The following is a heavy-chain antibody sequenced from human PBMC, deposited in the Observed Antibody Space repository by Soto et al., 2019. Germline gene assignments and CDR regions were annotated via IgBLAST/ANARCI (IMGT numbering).Heavy chain of an antibody. Sequence: EVQLVESGGGLVQPGESLRLSCAGSGFMFGTCWMHWVRQTPGKGLEWVANMGPDGSFKRYVDSVKGRFTISRDNAKKSLDLKMNALEAGDGALYYRAFWVGGANSWGQG. J-gene: IGHJ4*02. CDR1: GFMFGTCW. V-gene: IGHV3-7*01. D-gene: IGHD3-16*01. CDR2: MGPDGSFK. CDR3: AFWVGGANS.